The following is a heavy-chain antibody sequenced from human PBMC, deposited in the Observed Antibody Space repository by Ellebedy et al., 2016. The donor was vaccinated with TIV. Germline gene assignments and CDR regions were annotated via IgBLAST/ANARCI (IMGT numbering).Heavy chain of an antibody. CDR3: ARDMAWGNERMIDAFDL. CDR2: IKQDGSEK. CDR1: GFTLNNYW. V-gene: IGHV3-7*01. D-gene: IGHD7-27*01. Sequence: GESLKISCTASGFTLNNYWMTWVRQAPGKGLEWVANIKQDGSEKYHVDSVRGRFTISRDNAKNSLYLQMNSLRVEDTAAYYCARDMAWGNERMIDAFDLWGQGTMVTVSS. J-gene: IGHJ3*01.